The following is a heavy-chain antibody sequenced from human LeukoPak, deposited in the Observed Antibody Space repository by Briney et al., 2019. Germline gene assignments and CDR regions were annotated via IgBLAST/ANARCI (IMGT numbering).Heavy chain of an antibody. D-gene: IGHD3-10*01. CDR1: GFTFSSYW. CDR3: ASGGSKNAFDY. V-gene: IGHV3-7*01. CDR2: IKQDGSEK. J-gene: IGHJ4*02. Sequence: GGSLRLSCAASGFTFSSYWMSWVRQAPGKGLEWVANIKQDGSEKYYVDSVKGRFTISRDNAKNSLYLQMNSLRAEDTAVYYCASGGSKNAFDYWGQGTLVTVSS.